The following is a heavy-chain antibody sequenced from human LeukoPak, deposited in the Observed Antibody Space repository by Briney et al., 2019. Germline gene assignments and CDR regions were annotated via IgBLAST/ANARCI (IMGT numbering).Heavy chain of an antibody. Sequence: GESLKISCKGSGYTFTNYWIVWVRQMPGKGLEWTGIIYPDNSDTRYSLSFQGQVTISVDKSISTAYLQWSSLQAPDTAMYYCARRPHESGREFDYWGQGTLVTVSS. V-gene: IGHV5-51*01. CDR1: GYTFTNYW. D-gene: IGHD5-24*01. CDR2: IYPDNSDT. CDR3: ARRPHESGREFDY. J-gene: IGHJ4*02.